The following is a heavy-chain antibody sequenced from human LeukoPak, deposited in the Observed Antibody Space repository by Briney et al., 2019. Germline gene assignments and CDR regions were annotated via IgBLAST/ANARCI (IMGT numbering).Heavy chain of an antibody. Sequence: ASVKVSCKASGYTFTSYAMHWVRQAPGQRLEWMGWISAYNGNTNYAQKLQGRVTMTTDTSTSTAYMELRSLRSDDTAVYYCAAGSGLYGFDLWGQGTMVTVSS. CDR1: GYTFTSYA. CDR3: AAGSGLYGFDL. J-gene: IGHJ3*01. V-gene: IGHV1-18*01. D-gene: IGHD2-15*01. CDR2: ISAYNGNT.